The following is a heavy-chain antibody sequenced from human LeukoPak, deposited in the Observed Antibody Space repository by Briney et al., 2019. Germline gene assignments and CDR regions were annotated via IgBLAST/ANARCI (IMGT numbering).Heavy chain of an antibody. V-gene: IGHV3-23*01. CDR2: ISGSGGSR. CDR1: VFTFSRYA. J-gene: IGHJ4*02. CDR3: AKDQQVTTIFTIDY. Sequence: GGSLRLSCTASVFTFSRYAMSCLPQAPGKGLEGVSAISGSGGSRYYADSVKGRFTISRDNSKNTLYLQMNSLRAEDTAVYYCAKDQQVTTIFTIDYWGQGTLVTVAS. D-gene: IGHD4-17*01.